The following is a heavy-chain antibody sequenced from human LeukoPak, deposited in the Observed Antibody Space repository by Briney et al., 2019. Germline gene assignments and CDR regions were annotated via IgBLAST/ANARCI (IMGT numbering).Heavy chain of an antibody. Sequence: SETLSLTCTVSGGSIRSYYWSWIRQPPGKGLEWIGYIYYSGSTNYNPSLKSRVAISIDTSKSQFSLKLSSVTAADTAVYYCARGPTRYYSDYWGQGTLVTVSS. CDR2: IYYSGST. J-gene: IGHJ4*02. CDR3: ARGPTRYYSDY. CDR1: GGSIRSYY. V-gene: IGHV4-59*01.